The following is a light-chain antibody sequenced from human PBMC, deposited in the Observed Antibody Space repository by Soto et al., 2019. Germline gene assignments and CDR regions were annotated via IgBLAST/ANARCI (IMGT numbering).Light chain of an antibody. CDR1: QSLTNNY. CDR2: AAS. CDR3: QQYGSSLPVT. V-gene: IGKV3-20*01. Sequence: EIVLTQSPGTLSLSPGERATLSCRASQSLTNNYLASYQQKPGQAPRLLIYAASSRATGIPDRFSGSGSETDFTLTISRLEPEDFAVYYCQQYGSSLPVTFGGGTNVEIK. J-gene: IGKJ4*01.